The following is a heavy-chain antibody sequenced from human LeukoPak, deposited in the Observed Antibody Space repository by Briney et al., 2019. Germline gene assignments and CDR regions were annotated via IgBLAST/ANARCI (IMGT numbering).Heavy chain of an antibody. D-gene: IGHD6-19*01. CDR2: ISSSSSYI. Sequence: AGGSLRPSCAGSGFTFNTYNMNWVRQAPGKGLEWVSPISSSSSYIYYADSVKGRFTISRDNAENSLYLQMNSLRAEDTAVYYCARDPWLNHWGQGTLVTVSS. CDR1: GFTFNTYN. J-gene: IGHJ5*02. CDR3: ARDPWLNH. V-gene: IGHV3-21*01.